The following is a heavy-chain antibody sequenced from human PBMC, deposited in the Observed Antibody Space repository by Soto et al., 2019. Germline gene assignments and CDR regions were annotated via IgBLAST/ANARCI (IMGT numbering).Heavy chain of an antibody. D-gene: IGHD2-21*02. J-gene: IGHJ3*01. V-gene: IGHV3-23*01. CDR3: AKSLVTPSDAFDL. CDR2: ISDPGTST. CDR1: EFTFGKYA. Sequence: LXLSCAASEFTFGKYAMHWVRQAPGKGLEWISSISDPGTSTYYANSVKGRFSMSRDNSKNTLFLQMNRLRADDKAVYFCAKSLVTPSDAFDLWGRGTLVTVSS.